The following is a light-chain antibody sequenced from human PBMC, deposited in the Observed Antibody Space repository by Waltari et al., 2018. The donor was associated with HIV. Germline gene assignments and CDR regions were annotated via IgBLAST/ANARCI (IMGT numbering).Light chain of an antibody. Sequence: DIQMTQSPSTLSASIGDRVTITCRASQSIYKWLAWYQQRPGKVPKLLIYQASSLDTDVPTRFSCSGSVTEFNLTIESLQPDDFATYYCHQYHNSVTFGQGTKVETK. CDR3: HQYHNSVT. J-gene: IGKJ1*01. CDR1: QSIYKW. CDR2: QAS. V-gene: IGKV1-5*03.